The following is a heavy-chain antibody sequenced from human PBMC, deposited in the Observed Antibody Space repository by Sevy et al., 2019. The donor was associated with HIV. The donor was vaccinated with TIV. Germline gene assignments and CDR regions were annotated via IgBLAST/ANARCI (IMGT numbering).Heavy chain of an antibody. CDR3: ARSPRRGDYVWGSYRYMGLYYFDY. D-gene: IGHD3-16*02. CDR2: INHSGST. J-gene: IGHJ4*02. CDR1: GGSFSGYY. Sequence: SETMSLTCAVYGGSFSGYYWSWIRQPPGKGLEWIGEINHSGSTNYNPSLKSRVTISVDTSKNQFSLKLSSVTAADTAVYYCARSPRRGDYVWGSYRYMGLYYFDYWGQGTLVTVSS. V-gene: IGHV4-34*01.